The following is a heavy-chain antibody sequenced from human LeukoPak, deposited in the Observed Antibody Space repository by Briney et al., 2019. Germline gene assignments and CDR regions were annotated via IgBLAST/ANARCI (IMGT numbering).Heavy chain of an antibody. CDR1: GFTFSGST. J-gene: IGHJ4*02. CDR2: IRTKPNSYAT. CDR3: TRFADNSVY. D-gene: IGHD1-1*01. Sequence: GGSLRLSCAASGFTFSGSTVHWVREASRKGPEWVGRIRTKPNSYATAYAASVEGRFTISRDDSKNTAYLQMNSLKTEDTAMYYCTRFADNSVYWGLGTLVTVSS. V-gene: IGHV3-73*01.